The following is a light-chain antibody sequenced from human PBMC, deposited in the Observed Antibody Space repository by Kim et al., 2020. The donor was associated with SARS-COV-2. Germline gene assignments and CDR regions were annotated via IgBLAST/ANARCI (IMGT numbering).Light chain of an antibody. V-gene: IGKV3-20*01. CDR1: QSLSSSY. CDR2: SAS. CDR3: QDYGSSPLT. J-gene: IGKJ4*01. Sequence: SPGERAPLSGGASQSLSSSYLAWYQQGPGQAPRLLIYSASIRAIGIPDRFSGSGSGTDFTLTISRLEPEDFAVYYCQDYGSSPLTFGGGTKLEI.